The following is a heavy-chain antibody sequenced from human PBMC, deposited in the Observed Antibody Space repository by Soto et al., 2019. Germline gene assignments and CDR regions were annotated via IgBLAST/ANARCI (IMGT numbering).Heavy chain of an antibody. CDR2: ISSSSSTI. D-gene: IGHD2-2*01. J-gene: IGHJ5*02. CDR1: GFTFSSYS. V-gene: IGHV3-48*01. Sequence: GGSLRLSCAASGFTFSSYSMNWVRQAPGKGLEWVSYISSSSSTIYYADSVKGRFTISRDNAKNSLYLQMNSLRAEDTAVYYCARGKVKYQLLIWFDPWGQGTLVTVSS. CDR3: ARGKVKYQLLIWFDP.